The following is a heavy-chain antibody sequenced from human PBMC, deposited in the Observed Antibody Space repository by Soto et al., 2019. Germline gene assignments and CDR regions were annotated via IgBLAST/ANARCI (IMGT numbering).Heavy chain of an antibody. CDR1: GGSFSGYY. V-gene: IGHV4-34*01. J-gene: IGHJ4*02. CDR3: ARDPAYYYDSSGYSANID. D-gene: IGHD3-22*01. Sequence: SETLSLTCAVYGGSFSGYYWSWIRQPPGKGLEWIGEINHSGSTNYNPSLKSRVTISVDTSKNQFSLKLSSVTAADTAVYYCARDPAYYYDSSGYSANIDWGQGTLVTVSS. CDR2: INHSGST.